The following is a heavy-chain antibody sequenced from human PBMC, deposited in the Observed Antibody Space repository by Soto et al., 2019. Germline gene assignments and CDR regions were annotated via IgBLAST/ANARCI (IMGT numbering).Heavy chain of an antibody. D-gene: IGHD3-10*02. CDR1: GGSFSGYY. Sequence: ETLSLTCAVYGGSFSGYYWSWIRQPPGKGLEWIGEINHSGSTNYNPSLKSRVTISVDTSKNQFSLKLSSVTAADTAVYYCARGLELFATWGQGTLVTVSS. CDR2: INHSGST. J-gene: IGHJ5*02. CDR3: ARGLELFAT. V-gene: IGHV4-34*01.